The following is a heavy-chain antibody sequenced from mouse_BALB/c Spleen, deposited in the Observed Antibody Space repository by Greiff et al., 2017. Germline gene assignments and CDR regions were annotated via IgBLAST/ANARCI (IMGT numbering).Heavy chain of an antibody. CDR1: GFSLTSYG. J-gene: IGHJ4*01. CDR2: IWSGGST. V-gene: IGHV2-2*02. Sequence: VQLQQSGPGLVQPSQSLSITCTVSGFSLTSYGVHWVRQSPGKGLEWLGVIWSGGSTDNNAAFISRLSISKDNSKSQVFFKMNSLQANDTAIYYCARFHDGYLYAMDYWGQGTSVTVSS. CDR3: ARFHDGYLYAMDY. D-gene: IGHD2-3*01.